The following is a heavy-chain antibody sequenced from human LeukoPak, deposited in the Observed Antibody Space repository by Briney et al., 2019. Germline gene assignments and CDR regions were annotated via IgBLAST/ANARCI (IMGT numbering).Heavy chain of an antibody. V-gene: IGHV3-23*01. J-gene: IGHJ1*01. D-gene: IGHD6-13*01. CDR2: ISGSGGST. Sequence: QTGGSLRLSCAASGFTFSSYAMSWVRQAPGKGLEWVSAISGSGGSTYYAGSVKDRFTISRDNSKNILFLDMTTLRAEDTAVYYCAKWGHSSSWYEGYFQHWGQGTLVTVSS. CDR3: AKWGHSSSWYEGYFQH. CDR1: GFTFSSYA.